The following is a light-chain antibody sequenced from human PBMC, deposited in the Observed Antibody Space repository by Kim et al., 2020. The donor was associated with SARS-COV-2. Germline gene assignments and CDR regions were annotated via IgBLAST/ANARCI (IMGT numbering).Light chain of an antibody. Sequence: VAPGQPASITCSGDKLGDKYACWYQQKPGQSPVLVIYQDSKRPSGIPARFSGSNSGNTATLTISGTQAMDEADYYCQAWDSSTAGVFGTGTKVTVL. CDR3: QAWDSSTAGV. CDR1: KLGDKY. CDR2: QDS. J-gene: IGLJ1*01. V-gene: IGLV3-1*01.